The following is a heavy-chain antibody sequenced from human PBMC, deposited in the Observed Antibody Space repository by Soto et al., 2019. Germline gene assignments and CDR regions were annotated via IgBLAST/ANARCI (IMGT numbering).Heavy chain of an antibody. CDR3: AGRTLWYPKRYFDY. D-gene: IGHD2-15*01. CDR2: INHSGST. J-gene: IGHJ4*02. Sequence: QVQLQQWGAGLLKPSETLSLTCAVYGGSFSGYYWSWIRQPPGKGLEWIGEINHSGSTNYNPSLKRRVTISVDTSKNQFSLKLSSVTAADTAVYYCAGRTLWYPKRYFDYWGQGTLVTVSS. V-gene: IGHV4-34*01. CDR1: GGSFSGYY.